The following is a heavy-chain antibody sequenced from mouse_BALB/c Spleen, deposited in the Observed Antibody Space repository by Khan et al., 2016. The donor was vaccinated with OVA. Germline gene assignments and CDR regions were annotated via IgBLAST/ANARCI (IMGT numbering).Heavy chain of an antibody. J-gene: IGHJ3*01. D-gene: IGHD1-2*01. V-gene: IGHV1-77*01. Sequence: QVQLKQSGAELARPGASVKLSCTASGYTFTDYYINWVKQRTGQGLEWIGEISPGSGDTYYNERFMGKATLTADKSSSTAYMQLSSLTSEASAVYVCARRNYFGYTFAYWGQGTLVTVSA. CDR1: GYTFTDYY. CDR3: ARRNYFGYTFAY. CDR2: ISPGSGDT.